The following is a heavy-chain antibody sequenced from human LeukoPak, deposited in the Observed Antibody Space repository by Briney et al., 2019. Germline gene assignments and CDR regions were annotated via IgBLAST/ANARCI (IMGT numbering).Heavy chain of an antibody. Sequence: GESLKISCKGSGYSFTSYWIGWVRQMPGEGLEWMGIIYPGDSDTRYSPSFQGQVTISADKSISTAYLQWSSLRAEDTAVYYCARNPDAFDIWGQGTMVTVSS. CDR1: GYSFTSYW. CDR3: ARNPDAFDI. V-gene: IGHV5-51*01. J-gene: IGHJ3*02. CDR2: IYPGDSDT.